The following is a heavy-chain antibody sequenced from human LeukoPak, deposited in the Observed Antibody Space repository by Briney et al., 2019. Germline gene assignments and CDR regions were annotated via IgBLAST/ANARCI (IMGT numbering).Heavy chain of an antibody. J-gene: IGHJ4*02. CDR3: ARDIDGYNALDY. V-gene: IGHV4-59*01. CDR2: IYYSGST. CDR1: GGSISSYY. Sequence: SETLSLTCTVSGGSISSYYWSWIRQPPGKGLEWIGYIYYSGSTKYNPSLKSRVTISVDTSKNQFSLKLSSVTAADTAVYYCARDIDGYNALDYWGQGTLVTVSS. D-gene: IGHD5-24*01.